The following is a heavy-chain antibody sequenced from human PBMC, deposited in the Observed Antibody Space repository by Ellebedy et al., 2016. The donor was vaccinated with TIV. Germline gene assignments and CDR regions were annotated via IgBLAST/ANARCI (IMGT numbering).Heavy chain of an antibody. D-gene: IGHD4-17*01. CDR3: ARDRVTTVTYFDY. CDR1: GFTFSSYS. CDR2: ISSNSGDI. V-gene: IGHV3-48*02. Sequence: GESLKISCAASGFTFSSYSMNWVRPAPGKGLEWVSYISSNSGDIFYADSVKGRFTISRDNAKNSLYLQMNSLRDEDTAVYYCARDRVTTVTYFDYWGQGTLVTVSS. J-gene: IGHJ4*02.